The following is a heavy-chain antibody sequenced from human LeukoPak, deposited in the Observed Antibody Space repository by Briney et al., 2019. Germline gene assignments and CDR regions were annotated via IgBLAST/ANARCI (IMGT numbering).Heavy chain of an antibody. V-gene: IGHV4-59*12. Sequence: SETLSLTCTVSGGPISSYYWSWIRQPPGKGLEWIGYIYYSGSTNYNPSLKSRVTISVDTSKNQFSLKLSSVTAADTAVYYCARENWGVTWGYYYYMDVWGKGTTVTISS. D-gene: IGHD7-27*01. CDR1: GGPISSYY. J-gene: IGHJ6*03. CDR3: ARENWGVTWGYYYYMDV. CDR2: IYYSGST.